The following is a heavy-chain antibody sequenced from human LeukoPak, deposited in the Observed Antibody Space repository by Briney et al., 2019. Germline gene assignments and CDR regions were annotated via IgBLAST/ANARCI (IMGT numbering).Heavy chain of an antibody. D-gene: IGHD3-22*01. J-gene: IGHJ6*02. Sequence: ASVKVSCKASGGTFSSYAISWVRQAPGQGLEWMGRIIPIFGTANYAQKFQGRVTITADKSTSTAYMELSSLRSEDTAVYYCARAVNYYDSSLNYYGMDVWGQGTTVTVSS. CDR2: IIPIFGTA. V-gene: IGHV1-69*06. CDR3: ARAVNYYDSSLNYYGMDV. CDR1: GGTFSSYA.